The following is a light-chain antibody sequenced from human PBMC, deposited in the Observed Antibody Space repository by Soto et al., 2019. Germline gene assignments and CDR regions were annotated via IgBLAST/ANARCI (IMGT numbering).Light chain of an antibody. Sequence: QSVLTQPPSVSGAPGQRVTISCTGSSSNIGAGYDVHWYQQLPGTAPKLLIYGNSNRPSGVPDRFSGPKSDTSASLAITGLRAEDEADYYCQSYDSSLSGWVFGGGTKLTVL. CDR1: SSNIGAGYD. V-gene: IGLV1-40*01. CDR3: QSYDSSLSGWV. J-gene: IGLJ3*02. CDR2: GNS.